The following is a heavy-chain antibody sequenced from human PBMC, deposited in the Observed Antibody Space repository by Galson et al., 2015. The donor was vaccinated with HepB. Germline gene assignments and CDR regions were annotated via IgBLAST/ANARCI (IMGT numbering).Heavy chain of an antibody. V-gene: IGHV1-69*13. CDR1: GGTLRGYA. D-gene: IGHD4-11*01. CDR2: ITLIFDTT. J-gene: IGHJ4*02. CDR3: ARGSLTTIRNYFDY. Sequence: SVKVSCKASGGTLRGYAINWVRQAPGQGLEWMGRITLIFDTTYYAQKFQGRLTITADESTSTAYMELSSLTSEDTAVYYCARGSLTTIRNYFDYWGQGTLVTV.